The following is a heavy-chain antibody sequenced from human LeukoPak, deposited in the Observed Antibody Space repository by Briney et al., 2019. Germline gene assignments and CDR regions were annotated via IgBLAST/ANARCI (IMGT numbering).Heavy chain of an antibody. J-gene: IGHJ6*04. D-gene: IGHD3-10*02. Sequence: GRSLRLSCAASGFTFDDYAMHWVRQAPGKGLEWVSGISWKSGRIGYADSVKGRFTISRDNAKNSLYLQMNSLRAEDTAVYYCAELGITMIGGVWGKGTTVTISS. CDR2: ISWKSGRI. V-gene: IGHV3-9*01. CDR3: AELGITMIGGV. CDR1: GFTFDDYA.